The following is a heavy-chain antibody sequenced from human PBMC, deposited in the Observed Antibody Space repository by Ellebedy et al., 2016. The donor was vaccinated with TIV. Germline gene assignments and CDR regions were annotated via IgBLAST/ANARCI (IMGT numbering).Heavy chain of an antibody. CDR1: GGSMSGYY. Sequence: MPSETLSLTCNVSGGSMSGYYWTWIRQPPGKGLEWIGYMHSSGNTAHNPSLKSRVTMSVDTSKRQLSLKLRSVTAADTAVYYCARRYSGSSYHYFDYWGQGTLVIVSS. V-gene: IGHV4-59*08. CDR2: MHSSGNT. D-gene: IGHD1-26*01. J-gene: IGHJ4*02. CDR3: ARRYSGSSYHYFDY.